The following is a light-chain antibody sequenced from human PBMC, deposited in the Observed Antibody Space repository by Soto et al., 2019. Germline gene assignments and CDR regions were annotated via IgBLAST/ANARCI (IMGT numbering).Light chain of an antibody. J-gene: IGKJ5*01. Sequence: EIVLTQSPDTLSLTPGERATLSCGASQSVSSYLAWYQRKPGQAPMLLIYGASTRATGIPARFSGSGSGTEFTLTIRSLEPEDFAIYYCQQRANWPLTTFGHGTRLEIK. V-gene: IGKV3-11*01. CDR1: QSVSSY. CDR2: GAS. CDR3: QQRANWPLTT.